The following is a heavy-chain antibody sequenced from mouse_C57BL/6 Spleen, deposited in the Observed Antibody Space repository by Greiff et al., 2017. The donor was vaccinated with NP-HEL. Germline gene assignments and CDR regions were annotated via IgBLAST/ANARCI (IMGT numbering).Heavy chain of an antibody. CDR3: ARREELRRYFDY. CDR1: GYAFSSSW. V-gene: IGHV1-82*01. J-gene: IGHJ2*01. CDR2: MYPGDGDT. Sequence: QVQLQQSGPELVKPGASVKISCKASGYAFSSSWMNWVKQRPGKGLEWIGRMYPGDGDTNYNGKFKGKATLTADKSSSTAYMQLSSLTSEDSAVYFCARREELRRYFDYWGQGTTLTVSS. D-gene: IGHD1-1*01.